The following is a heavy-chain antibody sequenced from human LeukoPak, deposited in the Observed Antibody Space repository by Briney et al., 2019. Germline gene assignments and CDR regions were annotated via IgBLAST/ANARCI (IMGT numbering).Heavy chain of an antibody. CDR2: ISWNSGSI. D-gene: IGHD4-17*01. CDR3: AKDSSNDYGAPAWGVHNWFDP. CDR1: GFTFDDYA. Sequence: GGSLRLSCAASGFTFDDYAMHWVRQAPGKGLEWVSGISWNSGSIGYADSVKGRFTISRDNAKNSLYLQMNSLRAEDTALYYCAKDSSNDYGAPAWGVHNWFDPWGQGTLVTVSS. J-gene: IGHJ5*02. V-gene: IGHV3-9*01.